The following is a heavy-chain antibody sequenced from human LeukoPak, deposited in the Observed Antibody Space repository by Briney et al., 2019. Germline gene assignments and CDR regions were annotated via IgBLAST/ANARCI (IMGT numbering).Heavy chain of an antibody. J-gene: IGHJ4*02. Sequence: EASVKVSCKVSGYTLTELSMHWVRQAPGKGLEWVGGFDPEDGETIYAQKFQGRVTMTEDTSTDTAYMGLSSLRSEDTAVYYCAASGSYDISTFDYWGQGTLVTVSS. CDR2: FDPEDGET. CDR3: AASGSYDISTFDY. CDR1: GYTLTELS. D-gene: IGHD3-9*01. V-gene: IGHV1-24*01.